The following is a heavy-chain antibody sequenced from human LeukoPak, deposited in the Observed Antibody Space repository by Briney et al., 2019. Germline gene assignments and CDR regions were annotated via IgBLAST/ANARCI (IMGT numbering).Heavy chain of an antibody. Sequence: ASVKVSCKASGYTFTGYCMHWVRQAPGQGLEWMGWINPNSGGTNYAQNFQGRVTMTRDTSISTAYMELSRLTSDDTAIYYCARGVPAAITYFQHWGQGTLVTVSS. CDR2: INPNSGGT. CDR3: ARGVPAAITYFQH. CDR1: GYTFTGYC. D-gene: IGHD2-2*01. V-gene: IGHV1-2*02. J-gene: IGHJ1*01.